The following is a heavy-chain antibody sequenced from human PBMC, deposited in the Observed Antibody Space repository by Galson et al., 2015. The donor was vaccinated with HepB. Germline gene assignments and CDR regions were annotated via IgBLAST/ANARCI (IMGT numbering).Heavy chain of an antibody. J-gene: IGHJ6*02. CDR3: ARKAAGGSSLIRADSDLPYYYYYGMDV. V-gene: IGHV3-33*01. D-gene: IGHD6-13*01. Sequence: SLRLSCAASGFTFSSYGMHWVRQAPGKGLEWVAVIWYDGSNKYYADSVKGRFTISRDNSKNTLYLQMNSLRAEDTAVYYCARKAAGGSSLIRADSDLPYYYYYGMDVWGQGTTVTVSS. CDR2: IWYDGSNK. CDR1: GFTFSSYG.